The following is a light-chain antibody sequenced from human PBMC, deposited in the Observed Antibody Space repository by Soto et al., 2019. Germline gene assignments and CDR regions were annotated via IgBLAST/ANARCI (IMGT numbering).Light chain of an antibody. CDR3: QQLNSFP. Sequence: DIQLTQSPSFLSASVGDRVTITCRASQGISSYLAWYQQKPGKAPKLLIYAAFTLQSGVPSRFSGSGSGTQFTLTIRSLQPEDVATYYCQQLNSFPVGQGTKLEI. CDR1: QGISSY. CDR2: AAF. J-gene: IGKJ2*01. V-gene: IGKV1-9*01.